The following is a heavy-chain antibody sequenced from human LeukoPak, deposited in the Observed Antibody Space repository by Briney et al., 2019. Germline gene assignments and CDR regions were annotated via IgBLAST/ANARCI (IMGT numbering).Heavy chain of an antibody. Sequence: GGSLRLSCTASGFTFISYDMHWVRQPTGKGLEWVSGIDTAGGTYYAGSVKGRFTISRENANNSLSLQMNSLRAGDTAVYYCARRRYGLGSYSDAFDIWGQGTMVTVSS. CDR3: ARRRYGLGSYSDAFDI. J-gene: IGHJ3*02. CDR1: GFTFISYD. CDR2: IDTAGGT. V-gene: IGHV3-13*04. D-gene: IGHD3-10*01.